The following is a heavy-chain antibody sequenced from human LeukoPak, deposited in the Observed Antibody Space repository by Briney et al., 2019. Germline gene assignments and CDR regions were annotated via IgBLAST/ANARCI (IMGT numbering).Heavy chain of an antibody. V-gene: IGHV2-70*01. CDR1: GFSLSTSGMC. CDR2: IDWDDDK. CDR3: ARIRQVATTADYYYYYGMDV. D-gene: IGHD5-12*01. Sequence: SGPTLVNPTQTLTLTCTFSGFSLSTSGMCVSWIRQPPGKALEWLALIDWDDDKYYSTSLKTRLAISKDTSKNQMVLTMTNMDPVDTATYYCARIRQVATTADYYYYYGMDVWGQGTTVTVSS. J-gene: IGHJ6*02.